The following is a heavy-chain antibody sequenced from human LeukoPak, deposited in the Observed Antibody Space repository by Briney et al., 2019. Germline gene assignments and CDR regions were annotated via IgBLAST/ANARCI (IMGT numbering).Heavy chain of an antibody. D-gene: IGHD3-22*01. J-gene: IGHJ4*02. Sequence: GGSLRLSCAASGFTFSSYAMHWVRQAPGKGLEWVSAISGSGGSTYYADSVKGRFTISRDNSKNTLYLQMNSLRAEDTAVYYCAKVLRWDSSGGIDYWGQGTLVTVSS. CDR1: GFTFSSYA. CDR2: ISGSGGST. V-gene: IGHV3-23*01. CDR3: AKVLRWDSSGGIDY.